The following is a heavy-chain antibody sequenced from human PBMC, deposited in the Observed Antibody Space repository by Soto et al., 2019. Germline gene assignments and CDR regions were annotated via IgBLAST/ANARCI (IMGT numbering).Heavy chain of an antibody. Sequence: SETLSLTCAVSGGSISSSSDYWGWIRQPPGKGLEWIGSIYYSGSTYYTPSLQSRVAISVDTSKNQFSLKLNSVTAADTAVYYCARGLSSSWYNYYYYYGMDVWGQGTTVTVSS. V-gene: IGHV4-39*07. CDR1: GGSISSSSDY. J-gene: IGHJ6*02. CDR2: IYYSGST. D-gene: IGHD6-13*01. CDR3: ARGLSSSWYNYYYYYGMDV.